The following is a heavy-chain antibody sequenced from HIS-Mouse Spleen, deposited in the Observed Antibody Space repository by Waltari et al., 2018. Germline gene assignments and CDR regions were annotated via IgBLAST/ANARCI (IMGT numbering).Heavy chain of an antibody. V-gene: IGHV1-2*02. CDR3: ARVLPNWESTSDY. CDR1: GYTFTGYS. D-gene: IGHD1-1*01. J-gene: IGHJ4*02. Sequence: QVQLVQSGAEVRKPGASVTVACKAAGYTFTGYSMHLVGQAPGQGLEWMGWINPNSGGTNYAQKFQGRVTMTRDTSISTAYMELSRLRSDDTAVYYCARVLPNWESTSDYWGQGTLVTVSS. CDR2: INPNSGGT.